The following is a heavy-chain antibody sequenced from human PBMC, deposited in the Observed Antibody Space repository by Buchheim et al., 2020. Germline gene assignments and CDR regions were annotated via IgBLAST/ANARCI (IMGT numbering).Heavy chain of an antibody. D-gene: IGHD2-21*01. CDR1: GFTFKTYV. CDR2: TSGSGTTT. CDR3: AKSDCSGADCYSGFDS. V-gene: IGHV3-23*01. Sequence: EVQLLESGGGLAQPGGSLRLSCSASGFTFKTYVMGWVRQAPGKGLEWVAATSGSGTTTYYGDSVKGRFTMSRDNSKYTVDLQMSSLRVEDTAVYYCAKSDCSGADCYSGFDSWGQGT. J-gene: IGHJ4*02.